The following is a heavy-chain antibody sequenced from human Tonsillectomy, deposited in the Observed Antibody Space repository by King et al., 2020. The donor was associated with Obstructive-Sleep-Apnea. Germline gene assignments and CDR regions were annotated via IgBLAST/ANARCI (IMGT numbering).Heavy chain of an antibody. J-gene: IGHJ3*02. Sequence: VQLQESGPGLVKPSETLSLTCTVSGYSLSSGYYWGWIRQPPGKGLEWIWSIYHSGSTYYNPSLKSRVTISVDTSKNQFSLKLCSVTAADTAVYYCATGTTDTAGAFDIWGQGTMVTVSS. V-gene: IGHV4-38-2*02. CDR2: IYHSGST. D-gene: IGHD1-1*01. CDR1: GYSLSSGYY. CDR3: ATGTTDTAGAFDI.